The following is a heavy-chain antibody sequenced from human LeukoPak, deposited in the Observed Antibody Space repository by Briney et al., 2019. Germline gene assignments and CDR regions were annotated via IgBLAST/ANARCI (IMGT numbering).Heavy chain of an antibody. CDR2: IYYSGST. J-gene: IGHJ4*02. D-gene: IGHD3-22*01. V-gene: IGHV4-61*08. CDR1: GGSISSGGYY. Sequence: PSETLSLTCTVSGGSISSGGYYWSWIRQPPGKGLEWIGYIYYSGSTNYNPSLKSRVTISVDTSKNQFSLKLSSVTAADTAVYYCARAYDSSGYYGSGDKCFDYWGQGTLVTVSS. CDR3: ARAYDSSGYYGSGDKCFDY.